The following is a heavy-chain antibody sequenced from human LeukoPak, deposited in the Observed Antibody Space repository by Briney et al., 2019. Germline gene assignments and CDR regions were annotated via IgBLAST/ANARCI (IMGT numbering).Heavy chain of an antibody. J-gene: IGHJ4*02. D-gene: IGHD6-13*01. V-gene: IGHV4-38-2*02. Sequence: SETLSLTCTVSGYSISTSYYWGWIRQPPGKGLEWIGSIYYSGSTYYNPSLKSRVTISVDTSKNQFSLKLSSVTAADTAVYYCARLSQQLVPFWGQGTLVTVSS. CDR2: IYYSGST. CDR1: GYSISTSYY. CDR3: ARLSQQLVPF.